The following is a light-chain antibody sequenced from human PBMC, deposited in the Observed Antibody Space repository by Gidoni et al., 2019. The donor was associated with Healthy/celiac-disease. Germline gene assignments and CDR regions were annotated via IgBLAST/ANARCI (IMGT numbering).Light chain of an antibody. J-gene: IGLJ2*01. Sequence: SYELTQPPSVSVSPGQTASITCSGDKLGDKYACWYQQKPGQSPVLVIYQDSKRPSGIPERFSGSNSGNTATLTISGTQAMDEADYYCQAWDSSIAVVFGGGTKLTV. CDR1: KLGDKY. V-gene: IGLV3-1*01. CDR2: QDS. CDR3: QAWDSSIAVV.